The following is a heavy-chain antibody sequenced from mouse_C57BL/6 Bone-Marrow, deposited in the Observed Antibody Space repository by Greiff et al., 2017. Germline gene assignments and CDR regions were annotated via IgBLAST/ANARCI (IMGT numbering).Heavy chain of an antibody. Sequence: VQLQQSGAELVRPGSSVKMSCKTSGYTFTSYGINWVQQRPGKGLEWIGYIYIGNGYTEYNEKFKGKATLTSDTSSSKAYMQLCSLTSEDAAICFCSYGYERAMDYWGQGTSVTVSS. CDR1: GYTFTSYG. CDR3: SYGYERAMDY. J-gene: IGHJ4*01. CDR2: IYIGNGYT. V-gene: IGHV1-58*01. D-gene: IGHD2-2*01.